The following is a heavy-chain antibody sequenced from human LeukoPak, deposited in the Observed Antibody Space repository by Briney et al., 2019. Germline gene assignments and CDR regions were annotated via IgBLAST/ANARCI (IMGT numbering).Heavy chain of an antibody. Sequence: PGGSLRLSCAASGFTFSSYTIHWVRQAPGKGLDWVAVVLYDGDTKYYADSVKGRFTISRDKSKNTVYLQMNSLRAEDTAVYYCTRNTNAPRYYDSSGYYGASYYYYYYMDVWGKGTTVTVSS. CDR2: VLYDGDTK. CDR1: GFTFSSYT. J-gene: IGHJ6*03. CDR3: TRNTNAPRYYDSSGYYGASYYYYYYMDV. D-gene: IGHD3-22*01. V-gene: IGHV3-30*04.